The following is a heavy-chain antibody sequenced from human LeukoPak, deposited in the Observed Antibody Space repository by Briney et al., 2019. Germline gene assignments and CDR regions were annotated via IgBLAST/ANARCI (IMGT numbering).Heavy chain of an antibody. CDR2: IKSKTDGGST. CDR1: GYTHSNPR. J-gene: IGHJ3*02. V-gene: IGHV3-15*01. Sequence: GGPLRLPCAASGYTHSNPRMSWLRQAPEKGLECVGRIKSKTDGGSTDYAAPVNRIHTNSRDDSKNTLYLQMNSLKTEDTAVYYCTTGGSSWDDAFDIWGQGTMVTVSS. CDR3: TTGGSSWDDAFDI. D-gene: IGHD6-13*01.